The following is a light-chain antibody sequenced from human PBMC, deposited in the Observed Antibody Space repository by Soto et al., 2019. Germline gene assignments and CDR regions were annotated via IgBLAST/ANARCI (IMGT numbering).Light chain of an antibody. V-gene: IGLV7-46*01. CDR3: SLSVSGARV. Sequence: QTVVTQEPSLTVSPGGTVTLTCGSSTGAVTSGHYPYWFQQKPGQAPRTLIYDTTNRHSWTPARFSGSLLGGQAALTLSGAQPEDEAEYFCSLSVSGARVFGGGTKVTVL. J-gene: IGLJ2*01. CDR1: TGAVTSGHY. CDR2: DTT.